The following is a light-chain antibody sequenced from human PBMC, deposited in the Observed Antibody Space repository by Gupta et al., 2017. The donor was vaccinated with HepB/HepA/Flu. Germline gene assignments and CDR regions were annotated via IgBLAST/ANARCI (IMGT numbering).Light chain of an antibody. J-gene: IGKJ2*01. V-gene: IGKV4-1*01. CDR2: WAS. CDR1: QSGWDSPKKKKY. CDR3: QQEDSTPYT. Sequence: DIVMTQSPDSLAVSLGERATINCKSSQSGWDSPKKKKYLAWYQQKPGQPPNLLIYWASGREYGVPKSFSGRGSGTDFTLTISNGQAEDVAVYYCQQEDSTPYTFGQGTKLDIE.